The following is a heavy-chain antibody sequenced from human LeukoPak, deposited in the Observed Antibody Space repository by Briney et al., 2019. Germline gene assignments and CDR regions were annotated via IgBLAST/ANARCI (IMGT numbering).Heavy chain of an antibody. V-gene: IGHV3-30*03. Sequence: GGSLRLSCAASGFTFSSYGMHWVRQAPGKGLEWVAVISYDGSNKYYADSVKGRFTISRDNSKNTLYLQMNSLSAEDTAVYYCATMVRGVCFDYWGQGTLVTVSS. J-gene: IGHJ4*02. D-gene: IGHD3-10*01. CDR3: ATMVRGVCFDY. CDR1: GFTFSSYG. CDR2: ISYDGSNK.